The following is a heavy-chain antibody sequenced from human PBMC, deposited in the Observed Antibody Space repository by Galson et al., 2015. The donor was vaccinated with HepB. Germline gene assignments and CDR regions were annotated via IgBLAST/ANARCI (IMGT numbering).Heavy chain of an antibody. CDR2: ISYDGSNK. D-gene: IGHD4-17*01. V-gene: IGHV3-30*04. CDR3: ARESYGDYGYHDAFDI. Sequence: SLRPSCAASGFTFSSYAMHWVRQAPGKGLEWVAVISYDGSNKYYADSVKGRFTISRDNSKNTLYLQMNSLRAEDTAVYYCARESYGDYGYHDAFDIWGQGTMVTVSS. J-gene: IGHJ3*02. CDR1: GFTFSSYA.